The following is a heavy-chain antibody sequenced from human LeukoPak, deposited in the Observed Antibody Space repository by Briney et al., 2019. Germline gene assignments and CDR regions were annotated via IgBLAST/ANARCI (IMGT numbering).Heavy chain of an antibody. V-gene: IGHV3-23*01. CDR1: GFTFSSYA. CDR3: ARELAVSDAFDI. J-gene: IGHJ3*02. CDR2: ISGSGGST. Sequence: GGSLRLSCAASGFTFSSYAMSWVRQAPGKGLEWVSAISGSGGSTYYADSVKGRFTISRDNSKNTLCLQMNSLRAEDTAVYYCARELAVSDAFDIWGQGTMVAVSS.